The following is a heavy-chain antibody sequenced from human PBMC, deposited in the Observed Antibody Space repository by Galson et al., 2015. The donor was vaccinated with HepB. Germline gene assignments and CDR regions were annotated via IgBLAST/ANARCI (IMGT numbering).Heavy chain of an antibody. CDR1: GLDFFTVS. Sequence: LRLSCAVSGLDFFTVSMDWIRQPPEKGLEWIGEILHSGSTNYNPSLKSRVTISVDTSKNQFSLKLSSVTAADTAVFFCARGRNYYDSTGYYYGFFDYWGQGTLVTVSS. D-gene: IGHD3-22*01. J-gene: IGHJ4*02. V-gene: IGHV4-34*01. CDR3: ARGRNYYDSTGYYYGFFDY. CDR2: ILHSGST.